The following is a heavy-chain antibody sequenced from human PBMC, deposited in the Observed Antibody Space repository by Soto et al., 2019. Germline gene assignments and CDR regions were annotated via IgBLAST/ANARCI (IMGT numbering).Heavy chain of an antibody. D-gene: IGHD2-8*01. Sequence: SETLSLTCTVSGGSISSGGYYWSWIRQHPGKGLEWIGYIYYSGSTYYNPPLKSRVTISVDTSKNQFSLKLSSVTAADTAVYYCARYCTNGVCYMDAFDIWGQGTMVTVSS. CDR2: IYYSGST. CDR1: GGSISSGGYY. V-gene: IGHV4-31*03. J-gene: IGHJ3*02. CDR3: ARYCTNGVCYMDAFDI.